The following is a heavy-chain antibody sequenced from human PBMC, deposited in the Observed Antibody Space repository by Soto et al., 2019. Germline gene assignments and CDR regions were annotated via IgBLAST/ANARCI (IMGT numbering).Heavy chain of an antibody. V-gene: IGHV3-30-3*01. CDR2: ILYEGSNK. CDR1: GFTFSSYA. J-gene: IGHJ4*02. Sequence: QVQLVESGGGVVQPGRSLRLSCAASGFTFSSYAMHWVRQAPGKGLEWVAVILYEGSNKYYADSVKGRFTISRDNSKNTLYLQMNRLRAEDTAVYYCARDTQRRRLPLGELSNPLDYWGQGTLVTVSS. D-gene: IGHD3-16*02. CDR3: ARDTQRRRLPLGELSNPLDY.